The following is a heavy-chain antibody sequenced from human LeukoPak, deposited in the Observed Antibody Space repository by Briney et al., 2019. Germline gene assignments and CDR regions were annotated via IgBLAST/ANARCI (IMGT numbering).Heavy chain of an antibody. CDR2: IRYDGSNK. Sequence: PGGSLRLSCAASGFTFSSYGMHWVRQAPGKGLEWVAFIRYDGSNKYYADSVKGRFTISRDNSKNTLYLQMNSLRAEDTAVYYCGAKRWFGELFVDYWGQGTLVTVSS. V-gene: IGHV3-30*02. J-gene: IGHJ4*02. CDR1: GFTFSSYG. D-gene: IGHD3-10*01. CDR3: GAKRWFGELFVDY.